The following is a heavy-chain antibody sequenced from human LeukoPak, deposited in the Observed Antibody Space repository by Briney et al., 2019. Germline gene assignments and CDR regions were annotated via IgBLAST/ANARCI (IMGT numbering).Heavy chain of an antibody. CDR1: GGTFSSYA. CDR3: ARTALRGNYDSSGYYYGNIDY. D-gene: IGHD3-22*01. J-gene: IGHJ4*02. V-gene: IGHV1-69*05. CDR2: IIPSFGAA. Sequence: ASVKVSCKASGGTFSSYAISWVRQAPGQGLEWMGGIIPSFGAANYAQKFQGRVTITTDESTRTAYMELSRLRSEDTAVYYCARTALRGNYDSSGYYYGNIDYWGQGTLVTVSS.